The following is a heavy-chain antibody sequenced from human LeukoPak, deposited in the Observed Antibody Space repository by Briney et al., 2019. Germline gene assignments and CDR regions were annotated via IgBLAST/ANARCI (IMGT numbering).Heavy chain of an antibody. CDR1: GASISNYC. J-gene: IGHJ4*02. CDR3: ARLRVGVAEVDY. CDR2: IYYSGST. D-gene: IGHD2-15*01. V-gene: IGHV4-39*01. Sequence: PSETLSLTCTVSGASISNYCWSWIRQPPGKGLEWIGSIYYSGSTYYNPSLKSRVTMSVDTSKNQFSLKLSSVTAADTAVYYCARLRVGVAEVDYWGQGTLVTVSS.